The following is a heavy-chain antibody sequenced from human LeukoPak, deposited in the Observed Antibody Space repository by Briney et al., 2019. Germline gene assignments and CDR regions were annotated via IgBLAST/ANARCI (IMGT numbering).Heavy chain of an antibody. J-gene: IGHJ4*02. V-gene: IGHV3-53*01. Sequence: PGGSLRLSCVASGFTVSSNFMSWVRQAPGKGLEWVSVIYSGGSTYFADSMKGRFTISRDNPKNTVYLQMSSLRAEDTAVYYCARERVRDYYDSSGYLDYWGQGTLVTVSS. CDR1: GFTVSSNF. D-gene: IGHD3-22*01. CDR3: ARERVRDYYDSSGYLDY. CDR2: IYSGGST.